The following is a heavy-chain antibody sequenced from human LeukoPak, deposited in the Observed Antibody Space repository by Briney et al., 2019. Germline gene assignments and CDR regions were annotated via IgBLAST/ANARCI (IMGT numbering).Heavy chain of an antibody. Sequence: GGALRLSCAASGFTFSSYEMNWVRQAPGKGLEWVSYISSSGSTIYYADSVKGRFTISRDNAKNSLYLQMNSLRAEDTAVYYCARVPSYYYDSSGYYYTNWGQGTLVTVSS. CDR2: ISSSGSTI. CDR3: ARVPSYYYDSSGYYYTN. CDR1: GFTFSSYE. J-gene: IGHJ4*02. D-gene: IGHD3-22*01. V-gene: IGHV3-48*03.